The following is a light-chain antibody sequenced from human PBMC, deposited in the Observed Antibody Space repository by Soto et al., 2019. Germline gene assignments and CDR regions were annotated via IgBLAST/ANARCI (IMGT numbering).Light chain of an antibody. CDR2: AAS. Sequence: EIVLTQSPGTLSVSPGERATLSCRGSQSVTSNFLAWYQQKPGQSPRLLISAASTRAIDVPDRFSGRGSGIDFTITITRLEPEDFAVYYCQQYGNLPWTFGQGTKVE. V-gene: IGKV3-20*01. CDR3: QQYGNLPWT. CDR1: QSVTSNF. J-gene: IGKJ1*01.